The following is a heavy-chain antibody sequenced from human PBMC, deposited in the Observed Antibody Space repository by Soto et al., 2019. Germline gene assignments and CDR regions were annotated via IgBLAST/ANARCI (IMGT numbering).Heavy chain of an antibody. Sequence: SETLSLTCTVSGGSISSYYWSWIRQPPGKGLEWIGYIYYSGSTNYNPSLKSRVTISVDTSKNQFSLKLSSVTAADTAVYYCARHSGKGAGVAFFDYWGQGTLVTVSS. D-gene: IGHD2-15*01. CDR3: ARHSGKGAGVAFFDY. CDR1: GGSISSYY. J-gene: IGHJ4*02. V-gene: IGHV4-59*08. CDR2: IYYSGST.